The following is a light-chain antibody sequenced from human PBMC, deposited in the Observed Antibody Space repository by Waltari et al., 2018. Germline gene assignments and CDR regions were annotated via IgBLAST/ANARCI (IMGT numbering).Light chain of an antibody. CDR3: SSYAGNNNLAV. J-gene: IGLJ1*01. Sequence: QSALAQPPSASGSPGQSVTISCPGTSSDVGGYNYVSWYQQHPGQAPKLMIYEVSKRPSGVPDRFSGSKSGNTASLTVSGLRPEDEANYYCSSYAGNNNLAVFGTGTKVTVL. CDR1: SSDVGGYNY. V-gene: IGLV2-8*01. CDR2: EVS.